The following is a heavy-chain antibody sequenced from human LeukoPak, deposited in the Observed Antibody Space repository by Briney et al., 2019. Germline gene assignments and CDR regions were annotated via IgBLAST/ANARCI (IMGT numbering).Heavy chain of an antibody. Sequence: GGSLRLSCAASGFTFSSYSMNWVRQAPGKGLEWVSSISSSSSYIYYADSVKGRFTISRDNAKNSLYLQMNSLRAEDTAVYYCARAAFFFNYMDVWGKGTTVTVSS. V-gene: IGHV3-21*01. CDR3: ARAAFFFNYMDV. CDR1: GFTFSSYS. J-gene: IGHJ6*03. CDR2: ISSSSSYI.